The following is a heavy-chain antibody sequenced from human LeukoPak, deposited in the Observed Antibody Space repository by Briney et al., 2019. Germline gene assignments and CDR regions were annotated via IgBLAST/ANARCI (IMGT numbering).Heavy chain of an antibody. V-gene: IGHV3-23*01. CDR2: ISASGVMT. J-gene: IGHJ3*02. CDR3: AKKWSGDYDSSGVNDAFDI. CDR1: GFTFDDYA. D-gene: IGHD3-22*01. Sequence: GGSLRLSCAASGFTFDDYAMHWVRHAPGKGLEWVSSISASGVMTYYADSVEGRFTVSRDNSKNTLYLQMNSLRPEDTAVYYCAKKWSGDYDSSGVNDAFDIWGQGTMVTVSS.